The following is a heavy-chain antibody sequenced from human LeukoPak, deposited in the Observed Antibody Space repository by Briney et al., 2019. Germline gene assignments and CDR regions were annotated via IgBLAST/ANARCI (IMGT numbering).Heavy chain of an antibody. Sequence: GGSLRLSCAASGFTFSSYSMNWVRQAPGKGLEWVSSISSSSSYIYYADSVKGRFTISRDNAKNSLYLQMNSLRAEDTAVYYCARYSGSFAIQHWGQGTLVTVSS. V-gene: IGHV3-21*01. CDR2: ISSSSSYI. CDR1: GFTFSSYS. CDR3: ARYSGSFAIQH. J-gene: IGHJ1*01. D-gene: IGHD1-26*01.